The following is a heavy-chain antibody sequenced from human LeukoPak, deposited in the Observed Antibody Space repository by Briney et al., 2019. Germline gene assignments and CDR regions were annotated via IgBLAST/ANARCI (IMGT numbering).Heavy chain of an antibody. Sequence: GGSLRLSCAASGFTFSSYAMSWVRQAPGKGLEWVSAISGSDGNTYYADSVKGRFTVSRDNSKNTLYLQMNSLRAEDTAVYYCAKDGGLWVSAHWGDSWGRGTLVTVSS. V-gene: IGHV3-23*01. D-gene: IGHD7-27*01. CDR3: AKDGGLWVSAHWGDS. CDR1: GFTFSSYA. J-gene: IGHJ4*02. CDR2: ISGSDGNT.